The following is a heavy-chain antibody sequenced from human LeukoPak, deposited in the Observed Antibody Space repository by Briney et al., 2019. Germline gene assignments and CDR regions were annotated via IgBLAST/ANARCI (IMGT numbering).Heavy chain of an antibody. CDR2: IYYSGST. J-gene: IGHJ4*02. D-gene: IGHD6-19*01. CDR1: GASISSSSYY. Sequence: PSETLSLTCTVSGASISSSSYYWGWIRQPPGKGLEWIGNIYYSGSTYYNPSLKSRLTISVDTSKNQFSLKLSSVTAADTAVHYCARRPVAEFDYWGQGTLVTVSS. V-gene: IGHV4-39*01. CDR3: ARRPVAEFDY.